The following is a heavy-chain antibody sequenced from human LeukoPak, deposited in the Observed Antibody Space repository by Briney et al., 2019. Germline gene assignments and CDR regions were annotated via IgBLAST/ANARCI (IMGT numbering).Heavy chain of an antibody. CDR2: ISHSGST. Sequence: SETLSLTCAVSGGSISSTNWWSWVRQPPGKGLEWIGEISHSGSTNYNPSLKSRVTISVDKSKNQFSLKLSSVTAADTAVYYCASITWGWNAFDIWGQGTMVTVSS. CDR3: ASITWGWNAFDI. V-gene: IGHV4-4*02. D-gene: IGHD7-27*01. CDR1: GGSISSTNW. J-gene: IGHJ3*02.